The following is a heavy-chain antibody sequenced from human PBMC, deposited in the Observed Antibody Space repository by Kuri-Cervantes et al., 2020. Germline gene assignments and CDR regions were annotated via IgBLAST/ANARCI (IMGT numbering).Heavy chain of an antibody. J-gene: IGHJ4*02. Sequence: ASVKVSCKASGGTFSSYAISWVRQAPGQGLEWMGWINPNSGGTNYAQKFQGRVTLTRDTSITTAYMEVSRLTSDDTAVYYCAREPRPGSGYSDYWGQGTLVTVSS. V-gene: IGHV1-2*02. CDR1: GGTFSSYA. CDR3: AREPRPGSGYSDY. CDR2: INPNSGGT. D-gene: IGHD3-10*01.